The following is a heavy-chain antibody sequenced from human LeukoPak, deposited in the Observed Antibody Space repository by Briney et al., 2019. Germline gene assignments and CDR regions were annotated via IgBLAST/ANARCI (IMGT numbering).Heavy chain of an antibody. V-gene: IGHV1-18*01. CDR1: GYTFSSDG. CDR3: ARVQLERSGEPFDY. J-gene: IGHJ4*02. D-gene: IGHD1-1*01. CDR2: ISSYNGNT. Sequence: ASVKVSCKASGYTFSSDGISWVRQAPGQGLEWMGWISSYNGNTKYAEKLQGRVTMTTDTSTSTAYMELRSLRSDDTAVYYCARVQLERSGEPFDYWGQGTLVAVSS.